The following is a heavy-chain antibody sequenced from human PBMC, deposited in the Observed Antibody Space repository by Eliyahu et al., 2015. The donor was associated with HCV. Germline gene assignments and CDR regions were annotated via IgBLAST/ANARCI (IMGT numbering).Heavy chain of an antibody. D-gene: IGHD6-19*01. Sequence: QLQLQESGPGLVKPSETLSLTCSVSDAYVNIGSYYWAWIRQPPGKGLEWIGTIYYTGTTYYNPSLRSRVTISVDTSKIQFSLTVNSVTAADTAVYYCARQTTGPGQWPWDSWGQGTLVIVSS. J-gene: IGHJ1*01. CDR2: IYYTGTT. CDR3: ARQTTGPGQWPWDS. CDR1: DAYVNIGSYY. V-gene: IGHV4-39*01.